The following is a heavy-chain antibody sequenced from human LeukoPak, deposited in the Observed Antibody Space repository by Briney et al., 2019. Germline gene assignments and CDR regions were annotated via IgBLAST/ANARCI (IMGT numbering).Heavy chain of an antibody. D-gene: IGHD5-24*01. J-gene: IGHJ4*02. V-gene: IGHV3-74*01. CDR2: INSDGSTT. CDR1: GFTFSSYW. Sequence: QAGGSLRLSCAASGFTFSSYWVHWVRQAPGKGLVWVSRINSDGSTTNYADSVKGRFTISRDNAKNTLYLQMNSLRVEDTAVYYCARGYSATIDYWGQGSLVTVSS. CDR3: ARGYSATIDY.